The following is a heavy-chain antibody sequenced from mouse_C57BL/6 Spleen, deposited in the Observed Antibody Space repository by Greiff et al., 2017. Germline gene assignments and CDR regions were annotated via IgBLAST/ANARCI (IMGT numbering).Heavy chain of an antibody. CDR1: GYTFTSYW. J-gene: IGHJ3*01. D-gene: IGHD1-1*01. CDR2: IDPSDSYT. Sequence: VQLQQPGAELVMPGASVKLSCKASGYTFTSYWMHWVKQRPGQGLEWIGEIDPSDSYTNYNQKFKGKSTLTVDKSSSTAYMQLSSLTSEDSAVYYCAKGYYGSSYGAWFACWGQGTLVTVAA. V-gene: IGHV1-69*01. CDR3: AKGYYGSSYGAWFAC.